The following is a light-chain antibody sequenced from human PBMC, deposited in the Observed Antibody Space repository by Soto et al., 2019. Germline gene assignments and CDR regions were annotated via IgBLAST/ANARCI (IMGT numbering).Light chain of an antibody. J-gene: IGKJ5*01. CDR1: RSISSN. CDR3: QLYSHWPLIT. Sequence: EIVMTQSPATLSVSPGERATLSCRASRSISSNLAWYQQKPSQAPRLLIYGASTRATAIPARFSGSGSGTEFTLTVSSRQSEDFAVYYCQLYSHWPLITFGQGTRLEIK. V-gene: IGKV3-15*01. CDR2: GAS.